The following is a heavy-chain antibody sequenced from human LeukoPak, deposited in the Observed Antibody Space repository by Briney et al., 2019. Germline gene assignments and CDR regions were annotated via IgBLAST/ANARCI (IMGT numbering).Heavy chain of an antibody. CDR2: INSKNGGT. J-gene: IGHJ6*03. CDR3: ARDLPYSSGWSASGMDV. V-gene: IGHV1-2*06. Sequence: ASVKVSCEASRYTFTGYYLHWVRQAPGQGLEWMGRINSKNGGTSYARKFQGRVTMTRDTSINTAYMELSSLKSDDTAIYYCARDLPYSSGWSASGMDVWGKGTTVTISS. CDR1: RYTFTGYY. D-gene: IGHD6-19*01.